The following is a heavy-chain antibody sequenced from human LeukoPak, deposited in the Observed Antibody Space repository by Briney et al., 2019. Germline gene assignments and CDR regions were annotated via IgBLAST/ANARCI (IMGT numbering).Heavy chain of an antibody. D-gene: IGHD3-10*01. V-gene: IGHV3-30*18. J-gene: IGHJ4*02. CDR3: AKNSGSYYGAFDY. CDR2: ISYDGSNK. Sequence: SGRSLRLSCAASGFTFSSYGMHWVRQAPGKGLEWVAVISYDGSNKYYADSVKGRFTISRDNSKNTLYLQMNSLRAEDTAVYYCAKNSGSYYGAFDYWGQGTLVTVSS. CDR1: GFTFSSYG.